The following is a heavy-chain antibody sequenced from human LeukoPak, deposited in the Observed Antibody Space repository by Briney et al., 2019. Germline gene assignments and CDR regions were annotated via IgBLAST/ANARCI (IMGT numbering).Heavy chain of an antibody. CDR1: GFIFTGYD. J-gene: IGHJ5*02. V-gene: IGHV1-8*01. D-gene: IGHD3-10*01. Sequence: ASVKVSCMASGFIFTGYDINWVRQAAGQGLEWMGWMNPITGSTGYARQFQGRVTMTRDTSTGTAYMELTSLRSEDTAVYYCVRDGEGVAISVNYWFDPWGQGTLVTVSS. CDR2: MNPITGST. CDR3: VRDGEGVAISVNYWFDP.